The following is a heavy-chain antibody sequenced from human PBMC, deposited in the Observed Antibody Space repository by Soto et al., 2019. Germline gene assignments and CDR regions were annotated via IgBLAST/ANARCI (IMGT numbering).Heavy chain of an antibody. V-gene: IGHV1-69*13. Sequence: GASVKGSCKASGGSLNTYAISWVRQAPGQGLEWMGGIIPAFGRVSYAQKFQGRVTITADDSTSTAYMELSGLRSDDTAMYFCADLSLGYCSTTTCPPDYWGQGTLVTVSS. D-gene: IGHD2-2*01. J-gene: IGHJ4*02. CDR3: ADLSLGYCSTTTCPPDY. CDR1: GGSLNTYA. CDR2: IIPAFGRV.